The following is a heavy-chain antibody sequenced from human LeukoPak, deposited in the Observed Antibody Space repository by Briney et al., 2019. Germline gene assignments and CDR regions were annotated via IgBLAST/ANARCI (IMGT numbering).Heavy chain of an antibody. CDR1: GGSFSGYY. CDR3: ARGGYYGSGSLWY. D-gene: IGHD3-10*01. CDR2: INHSGST. V-gene: IGHV4-34*01. Sequence: SETLSLTCAVYGGSFSGYYWSWIRQPPGKGLEWIGEINHSGSTNYNPSLKGRVTISVDTSKNQFSLKLSSVTAADTAVYYCARGGYYGSGSLWYWGQGTLVTVSS. J-gene: IGHJ4*02.